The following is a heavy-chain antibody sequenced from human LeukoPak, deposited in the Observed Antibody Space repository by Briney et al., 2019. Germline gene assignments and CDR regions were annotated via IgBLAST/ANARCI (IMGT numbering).Heavy chain of an antibody. D-gene: IGHD5-12*01. CDR1: GYTFTGYY. J-gene: IGHJ4*01. CDR3: ARDGVFSGYDSIHFDY. CDR2: INPNSGGT. V-gene: IGHV1-2*02. Sequence: GASVKVSCKASGYTFTGYYMHWVRQAPGQGLEWMGWINPNSGGTNYAQKFQGRVTMTRDTSISTAYMELSRLRSDDTAVYYCARDGVFSGYDSIHFDYWGQELWSPSPQ.